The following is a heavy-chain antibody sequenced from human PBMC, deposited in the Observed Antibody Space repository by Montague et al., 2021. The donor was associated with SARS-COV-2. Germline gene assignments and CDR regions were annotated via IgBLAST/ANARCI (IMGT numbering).Heavy chain of an antibody. CDR1: DGSISTYY. CDR3: ARHGPFVVVTAIHDTFDI. CDR2: IYYSGST. J-gene: IGHJ3*02. Sequence: SETLSLTCTVSDGSISTYYWSWIRQPPGKGLEWIGYIYYSGSTNYNPSLKSRVTISVDTSENQFSLKLSSVTAADTAVYYCARHGPFVVVTAIHDTFDIWGQGTMVTVSS. V-gene: IGHV4-59*08. D-gene: IGHD2-21*02.